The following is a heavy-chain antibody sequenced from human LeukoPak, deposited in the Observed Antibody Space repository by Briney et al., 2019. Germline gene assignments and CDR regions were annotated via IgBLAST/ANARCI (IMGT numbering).Heavy chain of an antibody. D-gene: IGHD2-2*01. J-gene: IGHJ5*02. CDR1: GFSFSSYE. CDR2: ISSGGSTT. V-gene: IGHV3-48*03. CDR3: ARVEFGTSDRGENWFDP. Sequence: GRSLRLSCAASGFSFSSYEMNWVRQAPGKGLEWVSYISSGGSTTHYSDSVKGRFTISRDNSKNSLYLQMNSLRGDDTAVYYCARVEFGTSDRGENWFDPWGQGTLVTVSS.